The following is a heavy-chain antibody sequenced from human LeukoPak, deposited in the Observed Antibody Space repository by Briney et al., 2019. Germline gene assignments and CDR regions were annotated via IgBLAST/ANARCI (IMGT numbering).Heavy chain of an antibody. D-gene: IGHD3-10*01. J-gene: IGHJ4*02. CDR1: GGSISSYY. Sequence: SETLSLTCTVSGGSISSYYWSWIRQPPGKGLEWIGYIYDSGSTNYNPSLKSRVTISVDTSKKQFSLKLSSVTAADTAVYYCARLRSYYNLRPPDYWGQGTLVTVSS. CDR2: IYDSGST. V-gene: IGHV4-59*01. CDR3: ARLRSYYNLRPPDY.